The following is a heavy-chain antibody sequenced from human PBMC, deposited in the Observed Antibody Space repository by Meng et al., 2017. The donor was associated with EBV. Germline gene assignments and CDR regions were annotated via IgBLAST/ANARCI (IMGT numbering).Heavy chain of an antibody. CDR1: GYTFTGYY. V-gene: IGHV1-2*06. J-gene: IGHJ4*02. CDR2: INPNSGGT. Sequence: QGQLVQSGAEVKKPGASVKVSCKASGYTFTGYYMHWVRQAPGQGLEWMGRINPNSGGTNYAQKFQGRVTMTRDASISTAYMELSRLRSDDTAVYYCARVGIAVAGTGDYWGQGTLVTVSS. D-gene: IGHD6-19*01. CDR3: ARVGIAVAGTGDY.